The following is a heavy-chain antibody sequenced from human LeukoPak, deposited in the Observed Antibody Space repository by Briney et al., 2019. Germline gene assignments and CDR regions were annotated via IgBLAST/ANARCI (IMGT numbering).Heavy chain of an antibody. Sequence: SETLSLTCTVSGGSINSGGYYWSWIRQHPGKGPEWIGYIYYSGSTYYNPSLKSRVTISVDTSKNQFSLKLSSVTATDTAVYYCARAEVLSNWFDPWGQGTLVTVSS. J-gene: IGHJ5*02. D-gene: IGHD3-16*01. CDR3: ARAEVLSNWFDP. V-gene: IGHV4-31*03. CDR2: IYYSGST. CDR1: GGSINSGGYY.